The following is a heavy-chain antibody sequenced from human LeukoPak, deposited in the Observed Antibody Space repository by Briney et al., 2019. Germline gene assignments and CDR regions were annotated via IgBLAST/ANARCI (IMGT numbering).Heavy chain of an antibody. CDR3: AKEIFSGLLYIDY. Sequence: GGSLRLSCAASGFTVSNSFISWVRQAPGKGLEWVSAITDAVGSTHYADSVKGRFTISSDNSKNTVYLQMNSLRPEDMAVYYCAKEIFSGLLYIDYWGQGTLVTVSS. CDR2: ITDAVGST. V-gene: IGHV3-23*01. CDR1: GFTVSNSF. J-gene: IGHJ4*02. D-gene: IGHD5-12*01.